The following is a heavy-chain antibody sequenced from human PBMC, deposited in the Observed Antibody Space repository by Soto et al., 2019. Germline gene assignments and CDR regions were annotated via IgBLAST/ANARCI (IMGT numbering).Heavy chain of an antibody. CDR3: ARAYGLRRGYELDCDGMDV. V-gene: IGHV3-33*01. D-gene: IGHD3-3*01. CDR1: GFTFSSYG. CDR2: IWYDGSNK. Sequence: QVQLVESGGGVVQPGRSLRLSCAASGFTFSSYGMDWVRQAPGKGLEWVAVIWYDGSNKYYADSVQGRFTISRDNSKNTLYLQMNRLRAEDTAVYYCARAYGLRRGYELDCDGMDVGGQGTTVTVSS. J-gene: IGHJ6*01.